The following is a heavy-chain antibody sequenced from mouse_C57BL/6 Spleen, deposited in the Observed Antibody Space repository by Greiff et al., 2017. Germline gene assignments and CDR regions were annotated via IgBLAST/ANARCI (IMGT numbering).Heavy chain of an antibody. CDR2: ISSGSSTN. J-gene: IGHJ1*03. V-gene: IGHV5-17*01. CDR3: ARCCGSSYWYVDG. CDR1: GFTFSDYG. D-gene: IGHD1-1*01. Sequence: EVQLVESGGGLVKPGGSLKLSCAASGFTFSDYGMHWVRQAPEKGLEWIAYISSGSSTNYYADKVKGRFTISGENAKNTLCLQMTSLASEDTAMYDCARCCGSSYWYVDGWGTGTTVTVSS.